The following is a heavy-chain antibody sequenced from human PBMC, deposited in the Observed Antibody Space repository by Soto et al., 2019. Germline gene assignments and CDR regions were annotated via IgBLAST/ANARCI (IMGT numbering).Heavy chain of an antibody. CDR3: EKDRRFGGVIVTTFDY. V-gene: IGHV3-23*01. D-gene: IGHD3-16*02. CDR1: GFTFSSYA. CDR2: ISGSGGST. Sequence: EVQLLESGGGLVQPGGSLRLSCAASGFTFSSYAMSWVRQAPGKGLEWVSAISGSGGSTYYADSVKGRFTISRDNSKNTLYLQMQSLRAEDTAVYYCEKDRRFGGVIVTTFDYWGQGTLVTVSS. J-gene: IGHJ4*02.